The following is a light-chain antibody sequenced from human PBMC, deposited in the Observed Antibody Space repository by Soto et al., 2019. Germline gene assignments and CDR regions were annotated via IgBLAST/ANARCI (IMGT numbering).Light chain of an antibody. V-gene: IGKV3D-15*01. CDR2: GAS. Sequence: EIVMTQSPATLSVSPGERATLSCRASQSVSILLAWYQQKPGQAPRLLIYGASTRATGIPARFSGGGSGTDFTLTISSLEPEEFAVYYCQQRFNWPITVGQGTRLEIK. J-gene: IGKJ5*01. CDR1: QSVSIL. CDR3: QQRFNWPIT.